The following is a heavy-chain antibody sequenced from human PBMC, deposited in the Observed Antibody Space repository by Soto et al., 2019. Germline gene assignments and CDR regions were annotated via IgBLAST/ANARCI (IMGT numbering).Heavy chain of an antibody. Sequence: PGGSLRLSCVASGFTFSDYVMSWVRQAPGKGLEWVSAITGSGGDTYHADSVKGRFTISRDNTKNTLYLQMNSLRAEDTAIYYCAKGSASTRPYYFDYWGQGILVTVSS. D-gene: IGHD2-2*01. CDR1: GFTFSDYV. CDR2: ITGSGGDT. V-gene: IGHV3-23*01. J-gene: IGHJ4*02. CDR3: AKGSASTRPYYFDY.